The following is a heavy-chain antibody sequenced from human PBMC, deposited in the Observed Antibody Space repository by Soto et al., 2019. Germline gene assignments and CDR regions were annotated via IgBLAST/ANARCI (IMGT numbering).Heavy chain of an antibody. D-gene: IGHD3-22*01. CDR1: GFTFNYAW. V-gene: IGHV3-15*01. CDR2: IRSTADGGTP. CDR3: TTGLGYYDPYGMDV. J-gene: IGHJ6*02. Sequence: EVQLVESGGGLVKPGGSLRLSCAASGFTFNYAWMTWVRQAPGTELECVGRIRSTADGGTPDYAAPVKGRFTISRDDSKNMLYLQMNSLKSEDTGVYYCTTGLGYYDPYGMDVWGQGTTVTVSS.